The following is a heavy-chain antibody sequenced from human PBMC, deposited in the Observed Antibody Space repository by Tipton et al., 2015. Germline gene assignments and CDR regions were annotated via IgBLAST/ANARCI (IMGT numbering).Heavy chain of an antibody. Sequence: RSLRLSCAASGFTFSSYGMHWVRQAPGKGLEWVAVIWYDGNNKYYADSVKGRFTISRDNSKNTLDLQMNSLRAEDTAVYYCARNQEDFDLWGRGTLVTVSS. CDR2: IWYDGNNK. V-gene: IGHV3-33*01. CDR3: ARNQEDFDL. J-gene: IGHJ2*01. CDR1: GFTFSSYG.